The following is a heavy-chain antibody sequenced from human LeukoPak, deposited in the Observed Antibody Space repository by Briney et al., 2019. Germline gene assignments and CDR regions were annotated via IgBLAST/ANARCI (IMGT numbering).Heavy chain of an antibody. D-gene: IGHD3-10*01. CDR2: INHSGST. Sequence: SETLSLTCAVYGGSFSGYYWSWIRQPPGKGLEWIGEINHSGSTNYNPSLKSRVTISVDTSKNQFCLKLSSVTAADTAVYYCARGYGRALYWGQGTLVTVSS. J-gene: IGHJ4*02. CDR3: ARGYGRALY. V-gene: IGHV4-34*01. CDR1: GGSFSGYY.